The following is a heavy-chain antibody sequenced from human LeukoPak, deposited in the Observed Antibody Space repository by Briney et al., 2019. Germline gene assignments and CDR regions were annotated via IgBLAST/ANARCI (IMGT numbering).Heavy chain of an antibody. J-gene: IGHJ4*02. CDR2: ISWNSGTI. CDR1: GFTFDNYA. V-gene: IGHV3-9*01. CDR3: ARVRGDGYNFDY. D-gene: IGHD5-24*01. Sequence: GGSLRLSCAASGFTFDNYAMNWVRQVPGKGLEWISLISWNSGTIGYADSVKGRSTISRDNAKNSLYLQMNSLRAEDTAVYYCARVRGDGYNFDYWGQGTLVTVSS.